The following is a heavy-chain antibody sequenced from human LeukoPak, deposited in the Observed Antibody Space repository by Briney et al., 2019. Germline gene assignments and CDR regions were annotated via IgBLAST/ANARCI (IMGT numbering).Heavy chain of an antibody. J-gene: IGHJ4*02. CDR3: ARDQPDTAFDY. V-gene: IGHV3-21*01. D-gene: IGHD5-18*01. Sequence: GGSLRLSCAASGYTFGTYTMNWVRQAPGKRLEWVSSISISSTYRYYADSVKGRFTMSRDNAKNSLFLQMNSLRAEDTAVYYCARDQPDTAFDYWGQGTLVTVSS. CDR1: GYTFGTYT. CDR2: ISISSTYR.